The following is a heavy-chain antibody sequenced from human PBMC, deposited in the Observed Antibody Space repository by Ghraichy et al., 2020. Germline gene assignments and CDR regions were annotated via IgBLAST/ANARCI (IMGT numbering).Heavy chain of an antibody. V-gene: IGHV4-34*01. Sequence: SETLSLTCAVYGGSFSGYYWSWIRQPPGKGLEWIGEINHSGSTNYNPSLKSRVTISVDTSKNQFSLKLSSVTAADTAVYYCARERVQYSYGFRYYYMDVWGKGTTVTVSS. J-gene: IGHJ6*03. CDR1: GGSFSGYY. CDR2: INHSGST. CDR3: ARERVQYSYGFRYYYMDV. D-gene: IGHD5-18*01.